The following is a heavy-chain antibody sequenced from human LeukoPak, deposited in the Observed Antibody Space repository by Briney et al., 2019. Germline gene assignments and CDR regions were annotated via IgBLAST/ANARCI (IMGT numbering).Heavy chain of an antibody. J-gene: IGHJ6*03. CDR2: ISAYNGNT. Sequence: ASVKVSRKASGYTFTSYGISWVRQAPGQGLEWMGWISAYNGNTNYAQKLQGRVTMTTDTSTSTAYMELRSLRSDDTAVYYCARARGGTVLYYYYYMDVWGKGTTVTVSS. CDR3: ARARGGTVLYYYYYMDV. V-gene: IGHV1-18*01. D-gene: IGHD2-15*01. CDR1: GYTFTSYG.